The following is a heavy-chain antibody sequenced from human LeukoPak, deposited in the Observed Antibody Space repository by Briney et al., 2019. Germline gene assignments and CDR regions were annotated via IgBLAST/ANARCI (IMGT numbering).Heavy chain of an antibody. Sequence: PSETLSLTCAVSGYSISSGYYWGWIRQPPGKGLEWIGSIYHSGSTYYNPSLKSRVTISVDTSKNQFSLKLSSVTAADTAVYYCASTNNYGGNSNFDYWGQGTLVTVSS. CDR1: GYSISSGYY. CDR2: IYHSGST. D-gene: IGHD4-23*01. V-gene: IGHV4-38-2*01. CDR3: ASTNNYGGNSNFDY. J-gene: IGHJ4*02.